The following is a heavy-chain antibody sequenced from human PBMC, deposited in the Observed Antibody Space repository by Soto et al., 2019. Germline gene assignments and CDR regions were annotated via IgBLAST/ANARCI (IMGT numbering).Heavy chain of an antibody. CDR1: CGPISDDTSH. CDR3: ARQGPPLKSDAFDI. J-gene: IGHJ3*02. CDR2: VYQSGLX. D-gene: IGHD2-8*01. V-gene: IGHV4-39*01. Sequence: SEARSRTCFFACGPISDDTSHRAWIRQPPGECLEWIGTVYQSGLXXYSPSLRXXVCISRETPKRRFSLSLRSVTATDEAVFDCARQGPPLKSDAFDIWGQGTMVX.